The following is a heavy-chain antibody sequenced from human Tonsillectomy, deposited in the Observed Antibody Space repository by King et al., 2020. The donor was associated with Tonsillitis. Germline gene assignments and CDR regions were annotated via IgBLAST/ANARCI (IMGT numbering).Heavy chain of an antibody. CDR2: INYSGSN. Sequence: QLQESGPGLVKPSETLSLTCTVSGGSITSKNFFWGWIRQPPGKGLEWITIINYSGSNYYNPSLKSRVTESVDTSKNQFSLRVTSVTAADTAVYYCARNVPAWKMLDYWGQRVLVTVSS. D-gene: IGHD2-2*01. CDR3: ARNVPAWKMLDY. V-gene: IGHV4-39*01. CDR1: GGSITSKNFF. J-gene: IGHJ4*02.